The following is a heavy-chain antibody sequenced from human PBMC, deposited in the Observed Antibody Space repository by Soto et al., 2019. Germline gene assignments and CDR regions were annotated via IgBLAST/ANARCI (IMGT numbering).Heavy chain of an antibody. D-gene: IGHD3-22*01. CDR2: IFPSDSDT. Sequence: ESLKIFCRTSGYRLTSYWLALVRQVPGKGLEWMGIIFPSDSDTRYSPSFQGQVTISADRSTSTVFLQWASLKASDTAVYFCARKDKSGYFNWFDPWGQGTLVTVSS. V-gene: IGHV5-51*01. CDR1: GYRLTSYW. CDR3: ARKDKSGYFNWFDP. J-gene: IGHJ5*02.